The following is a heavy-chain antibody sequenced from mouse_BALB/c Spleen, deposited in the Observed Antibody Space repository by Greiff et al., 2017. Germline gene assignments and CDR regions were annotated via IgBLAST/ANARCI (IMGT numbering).Heavy chain of an antibody. J-gene: IGHJ4*01. CDR1: GYTFTDYA. CDR2: ISIYYDNT. Sequence: QVQLKESGPELVRPGESVKISCKGSGYTFTDYAMHWVKQSHAKSLEWIGVISIYYDNTNYNQKFKGKATMTADKSSSTAYMELARLTSEDSAIYYCARENYAMDYWGQGTSVTVSS. V-gene: IGHV1S137*01. CDR3: ARENYAMDY.